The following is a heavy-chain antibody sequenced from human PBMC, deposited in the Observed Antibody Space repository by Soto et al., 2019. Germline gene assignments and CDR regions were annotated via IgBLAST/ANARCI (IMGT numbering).Heavy chain of an antibody. CDR3: AKDHGSALKGIAAAGRAEYFQH. Sequence: GGSLRLSCAASGFTFSSYAMSWVRQAPGKGLEWVSAISGSGGSTYYADSVKGRFTISRDNSKNTLYLQMNSLRAEDTAVYYCAKDHGSALKGIAAAGRAEYFQHWGQGTLVTVSS. D-gene: IGHD6-13*01. J-gene: IGHJ1*01. V-gene: IGHV3-23*01. CDR1: GFTFSSYA. CDR2: ISGSGGST.